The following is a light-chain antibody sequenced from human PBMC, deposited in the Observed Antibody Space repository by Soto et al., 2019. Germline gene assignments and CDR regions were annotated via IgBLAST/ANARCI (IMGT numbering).Light chain of an antibody. V-gene: IGKV3-15*01. CDR1: LPIDST. Sequence: VMTQSPATLSKSRGERVTLSCRANLPIDSTLAWYQQKPGQAPRLLIFGTSTRATGIPARFSGSGSGTEFTLTFRSVQSEDFAVYYCQHYNNWLGTFGGGTKVEIK. CDR3: QHYNNWLGT. J-gene: IGKJ4*01. CDR2: GTS.